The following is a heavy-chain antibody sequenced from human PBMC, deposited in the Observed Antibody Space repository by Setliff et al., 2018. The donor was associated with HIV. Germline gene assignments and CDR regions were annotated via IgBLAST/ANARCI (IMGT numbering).Heavy chain of an antibody. J-gene: IGHJ5*02. V-gene: IGHV3-7*03. Sequence: GSLRLSCAASGFSLNDYSMNWVRQAPGKGLEWIANINEDGNKKYHADSVWGRFTISRDNAKNSLYLQMSSLRAEDTAVYYCAALSLRTNSVYGIISSRFDPWGQGTLVTVSS. CDR3: AALSLRTNSVYGIISSRFDP. CDR1: GFSLNDYS. CDR2: INEDGNKK. D-gene: IGHD2-8*01.